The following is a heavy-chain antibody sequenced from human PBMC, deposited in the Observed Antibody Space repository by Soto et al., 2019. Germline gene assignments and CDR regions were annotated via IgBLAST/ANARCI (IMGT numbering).Heavy chain of an antibody. CDR2: INPNSGGT. V-gene: IGHV1-2*04. D-gene: IGHD1-7*01. Sequence: ASVKVSCKASGYTFTGYYMHWVRQAPGQGLEWMGWINPNSGGTNYAQKFQGWVTMTRDTSISTAYMELSRLRSDDTAVYYCARGITGTTTAPSYYYGMDVWGQGTTVTVSS. CDR1: GYTFTGYY. J-gene: IGHJ6*02. CDR3: ARGITGTTTAPSYYYGMDV.